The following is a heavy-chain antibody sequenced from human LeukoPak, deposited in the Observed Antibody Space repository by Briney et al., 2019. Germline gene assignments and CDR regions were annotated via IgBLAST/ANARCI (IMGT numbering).Heavy chain of an antibody. CDR3: ARVGVFGVVSDS. Sequence: PSETLSLTCTVSGDSINSGSYYWVWIRQPPGKGLEWIGSIYYSGSTCYSPSLKSRVTISVDTSKIQFSLRLSSVTAADTAVYYCARVGVFGVVSDSWGQGILVTVSS. D-gene: IGHD3-3*01. J-gene: IGHJ4*02. V-gene: IGHV4-39*01. CDR1: GDSINSGSYY. CDR2: IYYSGST.